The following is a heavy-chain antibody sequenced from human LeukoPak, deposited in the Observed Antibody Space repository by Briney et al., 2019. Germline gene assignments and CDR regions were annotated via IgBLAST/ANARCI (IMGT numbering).Heavy chain of an antibody. CDR1: GYTFTGYY. CDR2: IIPILGIA. V-gene: IGHV1-69*04. Sequence: SVKVSCKASGYTFTGYYMHWVRQAPGQGLEWMGRIIPILGIANYAQKFQGRVTITADKSTSTAYMELSSLRSEDAAVYYCARDRLLPGRWLQKDDAFDIWGQGTMVTVSS. J-gene: IGHJ3*02. D-gene: IGHD5-24*01. CDR3: ARDRLLPGRWLQKDDAFDI.